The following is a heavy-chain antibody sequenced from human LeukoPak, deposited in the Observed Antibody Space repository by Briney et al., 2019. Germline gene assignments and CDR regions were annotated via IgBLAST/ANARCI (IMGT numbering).Heavy chain of an antibody. CDR1: GGSFSGYY. CDR2: INHSGST. CDR3: ARRKYYYGSGSYYRYNWFDP. V-gene: IGHV4-34*01. D-gene: IGHD3-10*01. Sequence: SETLSLTCAVYGGSFSGYYWSWIRQPPGMGLEWIGEINHSGSTNYNPSLKSRVTISVDTSKNQFSLKLSSVTAADTAVYYCARRKYYYGSGSYYRYNWFDPWGQGTLVTVSS. J-gene: IGHJ5*02.